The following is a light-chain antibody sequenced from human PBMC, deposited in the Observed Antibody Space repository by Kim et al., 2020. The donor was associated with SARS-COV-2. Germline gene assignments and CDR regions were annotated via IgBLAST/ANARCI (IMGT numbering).Light chain of an antibody. CDR1: SSNIGAGYD. V-gene: IGLV1-40*01. CDR3: QSYDSSLSGV. CDR2: GNS. Sequence: KRVTISCTGSSSNIGAGYDVHWYQQLPGTAPKLLIYGNSNRPSGVPDRFSGSKSGTSASLAITGLQAEDEADYYCQSYDSSLSGVFGTGTKFTVL. J-gene: IGLJ1*01.